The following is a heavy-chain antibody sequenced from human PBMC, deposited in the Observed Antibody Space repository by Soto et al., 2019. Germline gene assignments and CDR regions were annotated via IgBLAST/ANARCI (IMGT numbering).Heavy chain of an antibody. CDR1: GGSISSSSYY. Sequence: SETLSLTCTVSGGSISSSSYYWGWIRQPPGKGLEWIGSIYYSGSTYYNPSLKSRVTISVETSKNQFSLKLSSVTAADTAVYYCARHYSSGWEAYYFDYWGQGTLVTVSS. D-gene: IGHD6-19*01. CDR2: IYYSGST. CDR3: ARHYSSGWEAYYFDY. J-gene: IGHJ4*02. V-gene: IGHV4-39*01.